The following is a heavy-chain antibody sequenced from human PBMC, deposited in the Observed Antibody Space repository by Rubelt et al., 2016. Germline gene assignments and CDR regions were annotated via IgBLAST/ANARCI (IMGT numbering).Heavy chain of an antibody. D-gene: IGHD3-22*01. Sequence: GLEWVGFIRSKAYGGTTEYAASVKGRFTISRDDSKSIAYLQMNSLKTEGTAVYYCTRPNSSGYYSFDYWGQGTLVTVSS. CDR3: TRPNSSGYYSFDY. J-gene: IGHJ4*02. CDR2: IRSKAYGGTT. V-gene: IGHV3-49*02.